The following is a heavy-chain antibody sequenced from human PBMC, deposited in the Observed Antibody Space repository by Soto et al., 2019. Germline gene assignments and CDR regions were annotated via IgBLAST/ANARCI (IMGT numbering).Heavy chain of an antibody. J-gene: IGHJ4*02. D-gene: IGHD3-22*01. CDR1: GDSVSSNSAA. Sequence: KQSQTLSLTCAISGDSVSSNSAAWNWIRQSPSRGLEWLGRTYYRSKWYNDYGESVKGRITINPDTSKNQFSLHLNSVTPEDTAIYYCARLKDYYGGSGYFSETLDYWGQGTLVTVSS. CDR2: TYYRSKWYN. CDR3: ARLKDYYGGSGYFSETLDY. V-gene: IGHV6-1*01.